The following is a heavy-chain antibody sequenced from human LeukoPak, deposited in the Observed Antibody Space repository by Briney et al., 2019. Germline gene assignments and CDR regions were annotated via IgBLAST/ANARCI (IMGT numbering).Heavy chain of an antibody. Sequence: ASVNVSCKASGYTFPSYFMHWVRQAPGQGLEWTGIINPTGGSTTYAQKFQGRVTMTRDTSTSTVYMELSSLRSDDTAVYYCARTAARRFDYWGQGTLVTVSS. CDR3: ARTAARRFDY. V-gene: IGHV1-46*01. J-gene: IGHJ4*02. CDR1: GYTFPSYF. D-gene: IGHD6-6*01. CDR2: INPTGGST.